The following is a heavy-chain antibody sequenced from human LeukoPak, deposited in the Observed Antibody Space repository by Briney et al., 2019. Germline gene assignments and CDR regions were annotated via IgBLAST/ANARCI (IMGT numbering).Heavy chain of an antibody. V-gene: IGHV1-18*04. CDR2: ISAYYGNT. J-gene: IGHJ4*02. D-gene: IGHD3-10*01. Sequence: ASVKASRKASGYTFTSYGISWVRQAPGQGLEWMGWISAYYGNTNYAQKLQGRVTMTTDTSTSTAYMELRSLRSDDTAVYYCARKEGFGSELGYWGQGTLVTVSS. CDR3: ARKEGFGSELGY. CDR1: GYTFTSYG.